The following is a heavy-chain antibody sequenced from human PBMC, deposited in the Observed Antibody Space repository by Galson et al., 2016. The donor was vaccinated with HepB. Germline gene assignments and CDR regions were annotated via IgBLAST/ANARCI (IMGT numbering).Heavy chain of an antibody. V-gene: IGHV4-39*02. J-gene: IGHJ4*02. D-gene: IGHD1-14*01. CDR1: GDSISIRGYY. CDR2: IYYSGNT. Sequence: SETLSLTCTVSGDSISIRGYYWAWIRQPPGKGLEWIGSIYYSGNTYNNPSLKTRVSMSVDTSKNHFSLELSSVTAAGTAVYYCARRTLQPSFDYWGQGTPVSVSS. CDR3: ARRTLQPSFDY.